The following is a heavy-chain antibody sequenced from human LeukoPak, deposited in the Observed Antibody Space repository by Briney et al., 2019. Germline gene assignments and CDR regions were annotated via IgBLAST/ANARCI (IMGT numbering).Heavy chain of an antibody. CDR2: MNPNSGNT. J-gene: IGHJ4*02. CDR1: AYPFTSYD. D-gene: IGHD2-2*03. CDR3: ARASKYGYCSSTSCYRGIGLDY. Sequence: GASVKVSCKASAYPFTSYDINWVRQATGQGLEWMGWMNPNSGNTGYAQKFQGRVTMTRNTSISTAYMELSSLRSEDTAVYYCARASKYGYCSSTSCYRGIGLDYWGQGTLVTVSS. V-gene: IGHV1-8*01.